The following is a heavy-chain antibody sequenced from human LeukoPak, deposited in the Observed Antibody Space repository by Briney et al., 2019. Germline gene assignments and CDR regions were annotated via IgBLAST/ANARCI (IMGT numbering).Heavy chain of an antibody. J-gene: IGHJ4*02. V-gene: IGHV3-7*05. CDR2: IKTDGSEE. D-gene: IGHD2-21*02. Sequence: GSLRLSCAVSGFSFSSSWMSWVRQAPGKGLEWLANIKTDGSEEYYVDSVKGRFTISRDNAKNSLYLQMNSLRAEDTALYYCATASRGDDLIYWGQGTLVTVSS. CDR3: ATASRGDDLIY. CDR1: GFSFSSSW.